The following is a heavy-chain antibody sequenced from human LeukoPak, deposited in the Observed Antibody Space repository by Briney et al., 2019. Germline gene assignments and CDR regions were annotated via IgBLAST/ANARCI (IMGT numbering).Heavy chain of an antibody. D-gene: IGHD5-24*01. CDR2: IYHSGAT. J-gene: IGHJ4*02. V-gene: IGHV4-59*11. CDR1: VASISGHY. Sequence: PSETLSLTCLVSVASISGHYWSWLRQPPGKGLEWIGYIYHSGATRYTSSLKSRVTMSLDTSKNNFSLKLSAVTAADTAVYYCARGNGMATFPWDSWGQGTLVTASS. CDR3: ARGNGMATFPWDS.